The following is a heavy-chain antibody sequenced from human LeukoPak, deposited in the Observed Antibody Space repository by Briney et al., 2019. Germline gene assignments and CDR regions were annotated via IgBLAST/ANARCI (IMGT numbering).Heavy chain of an antibody. J-gene: IGHJ4*02. V-gene: IGHV3-48*03. CDR3: ARDGPRSVSSSSYFDY. D-gene: IGHD6-13*01. Sequence: GGSLRRSCAASGFTFSSYEMNWVRLAPGKGLEWVSYISSSGSTKYYADSVKGRFTISRDNAKNSLYLQMNSLRAEDTALYYCARDGPRSVSSSSYFDYWGQGTLVTVSS. CDR1: GFTFSSYE. CDR2: ISSSGSTK.